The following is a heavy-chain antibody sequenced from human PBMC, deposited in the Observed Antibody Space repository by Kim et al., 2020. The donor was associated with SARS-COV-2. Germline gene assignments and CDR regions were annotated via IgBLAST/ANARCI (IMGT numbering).Heavy chain of an antibody. D-gene: IGHD3-10*01. J-gene: IGHJ4*02. CDR1: GGTFSSYA. V-gene: IGHV1-69*13. CDR3: ARASYGSGSYFIQVGGFDY. CDR2: IIPIFGTA. Sequence: SVKVSCKASGGTFSSYAISWVRQAPGQGLEWMGGIIPIFGTANYAQKFQGRVTITADESTSTAYMELSSLRSEDTAVYYCARASYGSGSYFIQVGGFDYWGQGTLVTVSS.